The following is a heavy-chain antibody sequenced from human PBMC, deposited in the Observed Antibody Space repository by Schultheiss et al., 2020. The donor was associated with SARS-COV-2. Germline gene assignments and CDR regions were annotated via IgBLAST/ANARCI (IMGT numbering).Heavy chain of an antibody. V-gene: IGHV4-61*05. J-gene: IGHJ3*02. Sequence: SETLSLTCTVSGGSISSSSYYWGWIRQPPGKGLEWLGYIYHRGSTYYNPSLKSRVTISVDRSKNQFSLKLSSVTAADTAVYYCARKDRSTGDAFDIWGQGTMVTVSS. CDR1: GGSISSSSYY. CDR3: ARKDRSTGDAFDI. D-gene: IGHD2-2*01. CDR2: IYHRGST.